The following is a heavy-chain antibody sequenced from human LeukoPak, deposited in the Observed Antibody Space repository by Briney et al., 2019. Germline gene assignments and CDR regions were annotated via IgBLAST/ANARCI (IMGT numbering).Heavy chain of an antibody. CDR1: GGSINTDY. D-gene: IGHD1-26*01. J-gene: IGHJ4*02. Sequence: PSETLSLTCTVSGGSINTDYWSWIRQPAGRGLEWIGRVYTSGNTKYNASLQSRVTMSIDTSTKQFFLKLSSVTAADTAVYYCARETSVGTTNYFDNWGQGTLVTVSS. V-gene: IGHV4-4*07. CDR2: VYTSGNT. CDR3: ARETSVGTTNYFDN.